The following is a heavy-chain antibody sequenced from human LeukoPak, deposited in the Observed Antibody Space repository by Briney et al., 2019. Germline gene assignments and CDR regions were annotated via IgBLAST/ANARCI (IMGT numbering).Heavy chain of an antibody. V-gene: IGHV4-34*01. Sequence: PSETLSLTCAVYGGSFSGYYWSWIRQPPGKGLEWIGEINHSGSTNYNPSLKSRVTISVDTSKNQFSLKLSSVTAADTAVYYCAREGVWGSYSSAARRWFDPWGQGTLVTVSS. D-gene: IGHD3-16*01. CDR3: AREGVWGSYSSAARRWFDP. CDR1: GGSFSGYY. CDR2: INHSGST. J-gene: IGHJ5*02.